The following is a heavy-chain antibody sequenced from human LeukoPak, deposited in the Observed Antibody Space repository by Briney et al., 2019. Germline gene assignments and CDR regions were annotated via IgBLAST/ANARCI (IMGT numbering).Heavy chain of an antibody. D-gene: IGHD2-15*01. CDR3: ATSKSATYDGLGL. V-gene: IGHV3-53*01. J-gene: IGHJ3*01. Sequence: GGSLRLSCAVSGFTVSSGHMHWVRQAPGQGLEWVATFYRGGNTYHADSVKGRLTVSRDNLKNTVSLQMDSLRAEDTAVYYCATSKSATYDGLGLWGQGTRVTVSS. CDR2: FYRGGNT. CDR1: GFTVSSGH.